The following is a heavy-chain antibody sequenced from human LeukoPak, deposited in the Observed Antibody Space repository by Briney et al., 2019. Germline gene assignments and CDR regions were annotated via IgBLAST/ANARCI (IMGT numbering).Heavy chain of an antibody. D-gene: IGHD6-13*01. Sequence: PSETLSLTCAVSGGSIRSSTYYWGWIRQSPGQGLEWIGSGYYSGNTYYNPSLKSRITISLDTSKNQFSLKLSSVTAADTAVYYCARVGPIAEALSWFDPWGQGTLVTVSS. CDR3: ARVGPIAEALSWFDP. CDR1: GGSIRSSTYY. J-gene: IGHJ5*02. V-gene: IGHV4-39*07. CDR2: GYYSGNT.